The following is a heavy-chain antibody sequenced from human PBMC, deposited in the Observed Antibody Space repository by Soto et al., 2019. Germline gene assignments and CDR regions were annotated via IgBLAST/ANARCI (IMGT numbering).Heavy chain of an antibody. CDR3: AREDYSNFDY. Sequence: EVQLVESGGGLVKPGGSLRLSCAASGFTFSSYSMNWVRQAPGKGLEWVSSISSSSSYIYSADSVKGRFTISRDNAKNSLYLQMNSLRAEDPAVYYCAREDYSNFDYWGQGTLVTVSS. CDR1: GFTFSSYS. J-gene: IGHJ4*02. V-gene: IGHV3-21*01. CDR2: ISSSSSYI. D-gene: IGHD4-4*01.